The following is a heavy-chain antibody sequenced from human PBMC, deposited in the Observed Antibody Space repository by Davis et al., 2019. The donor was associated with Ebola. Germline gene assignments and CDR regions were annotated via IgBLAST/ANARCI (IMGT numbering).Heavy chain of an antibody. CDR2: IYYGGTT. V-gene: IGHV4-59*11. D-gene: IGHD4-11*01. Sequence: SETLSLTCTVSGGSMKSHYWSWIRQPPGKGLEWIGNIYYGGTTTYNPSLKSRVTISGDTSKNQFSLNVNSVTAADTAMYYCARLPSDTVTFDYWGQGTLVTVSS. CDR3: ARLPSDTVTFDY. CDR1: GGSMKSHY. J-gene: IGHJ4*02.